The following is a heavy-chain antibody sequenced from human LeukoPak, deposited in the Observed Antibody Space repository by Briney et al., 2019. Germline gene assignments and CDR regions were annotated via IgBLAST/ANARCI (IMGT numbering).Heavy chain of an antibody. CDR3: ATESPTGGLDY. J-gene: IGHJ4*02. Sequence: GESLKISCQGSRYSFTSYWINWVRQMPGKGLEWMGRIDPSDSYTNYSPSFQGHVTISADKSINTAYLQWSSLKASDTAIYYCATESPTGGLDYWGQGTLVTVSS. CDR2: IDPSDSYT. D-gene: IGHD7-27*01. CDR1: RYSFTSYW. V-gene: IGHV5-10-1*01.